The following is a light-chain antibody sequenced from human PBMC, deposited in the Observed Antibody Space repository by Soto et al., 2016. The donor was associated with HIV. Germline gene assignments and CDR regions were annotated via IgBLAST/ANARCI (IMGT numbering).Light chain of an antibody. J-gene: IGLJ2*01. CDR2: KDS. CDR1: ALPKQY. CDR3: QSADSSGTYVL. Sequence: SYELTQPPSVSVSPGRTARITCSGDALPKQYAYWYQQKPGQAPVLVIYKDSERPSGIPERFSGSSSGTTVTLTISGVQAEDEADYYCQSADSSGTYVLFGGGTKLTV. V-gene: IGLV3-25*03.